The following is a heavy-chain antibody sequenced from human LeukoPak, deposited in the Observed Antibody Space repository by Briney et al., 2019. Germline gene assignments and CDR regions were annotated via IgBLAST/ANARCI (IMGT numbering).Heavy chain of an antibody. CDR3: ARRSSSRTFDY. CDR1: GGSISSYY. J-gene: IGHJ4*02. D-gene: IGHD6-6*01. V-gene: IGHV4-59*08. CDR2: IYYSGST. Sequence: SETLSLTCTVSGGSISSYYWSWIRQPPGKGLEWIGYIYYSGSTNYNPSLKSRVTISVDTSKNQSSLKLSSVTAADTAVYYCARRSSSRTFDYWGQGTLVTVSS.